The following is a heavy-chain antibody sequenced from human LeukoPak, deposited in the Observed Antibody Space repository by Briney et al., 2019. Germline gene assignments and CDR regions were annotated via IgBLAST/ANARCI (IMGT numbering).Heavy chain of an antibody. CDR3: AKDLLNSEY. V-gene: IGHV3-23*01. CDR2: ISGSGGTT. Sequence: GGSLRPSCAASGFTFRSYAMTWVRQAPGKGLEWVSGISGSGGTTYYADSVKGRLTISKDNSKSTLFLQMNSLTAEDTAVYYCAKDLLNSEYWGQGTLVTVSS. J-gene: IGHJ4*02. CDR1: GFTFRSYA.